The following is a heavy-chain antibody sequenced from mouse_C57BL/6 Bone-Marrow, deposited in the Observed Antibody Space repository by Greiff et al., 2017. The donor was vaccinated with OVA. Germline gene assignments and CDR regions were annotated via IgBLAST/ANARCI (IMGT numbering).Heavy chain of an antibody. Sequence: QVQLQQPGAELVRPGSSVKLSCKASGYTFTSYWMDWVKQRPGQGLEWIGNIYPSDSETHYNQKFKDKATLTVDKFSSTAYMQLSSLTSEDSAVYYCARWGTVATGDYWGQGTTLTVSS. CDR2: IYPSDSET. D-gene: IGHD1-1*01. CDR3: ARWGTVATGDY. CDR1: GYTFTSYW. J-gene: IGHJ2*01. V-gene: IGHV1-61*01.